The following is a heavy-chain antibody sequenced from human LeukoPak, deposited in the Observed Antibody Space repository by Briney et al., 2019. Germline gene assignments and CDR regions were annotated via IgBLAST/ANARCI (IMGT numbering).Heavy chain of an antibody. V-gene: IGHV4-38-2*01. CDR3: ASIIVGRPYYFDY. D-gene: IGHD1-26*01. Sequence: SETLSLTCAVSGYSISSDYFWGWIRQPPGKGLEWIGSIYRSGSTYYNPSLKSRVTMSIHTSKNHFSLKLSSVPAADTAVYYCASIIVGRPYYFDYWGRGTLVTVSS. CDR2: IYRSGST. J-gene: IGHJ4*02. CDR1: GYSISSDYF.